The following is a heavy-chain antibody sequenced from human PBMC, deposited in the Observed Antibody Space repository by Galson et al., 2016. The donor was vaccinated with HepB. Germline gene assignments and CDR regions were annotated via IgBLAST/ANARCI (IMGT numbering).Heavy chain of an antibody. V-gene: IGHV4-61*08. D-gene: IGHD5-24*01. Sequence: SETLSLTCTVSGGSVSSGVYYWSWIRQPPGKGLEWIGYIYYSGSANYSPSLKSRVTISVNTSKNQFSLRLSSVTAADTAVYYCARDSPVEGFAYWGQGTLVTVS. CDR2: IYYSGSA. CDR3: ARDSPVEGFAY. J-gene: IGHJ4*02. CDR1: GGSVSSGVYY.